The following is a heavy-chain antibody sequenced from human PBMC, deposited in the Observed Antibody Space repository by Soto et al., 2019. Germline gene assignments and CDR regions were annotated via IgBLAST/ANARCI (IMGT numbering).Heavy chain of an antibody. CDR3: ARDLSTATVRFDS. J-gene: IGHJ4*02. Sequence: EVQLLESGGGLVQPGGSLRLSCAASGFTFSTYAMSWVRQAPGKGLEWVSAISGSGDNTYYADSVKGRFTISRDNSKNNLYLQMNSLRAEDTALYYCARDLSTATVRFDSWGQGTLVTVSS. CDR1: GFTFSTYA. CDR2: ISGSGDNT. D-gene: IGHD4-17*01. V-gene: IGHV3-23*01.